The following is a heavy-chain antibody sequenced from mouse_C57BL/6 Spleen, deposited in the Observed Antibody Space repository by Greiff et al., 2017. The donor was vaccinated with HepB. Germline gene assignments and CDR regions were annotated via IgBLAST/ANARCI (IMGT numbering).Heavy chain of an antibody. Sequence: VMLLESGAELVKPGASVKLSCKASGYTFTEYTIHWVKQRSGQGLEWIGWFYPGSGSIKYNEKFKDKATLTADKSSSTVYMELSRLTSEDSAVYFCARHEDLGVYYSNPPLAYWGQGTLVTVAA. CDR3: ARHEDLGVYYSNPPLAY. J-gene: IGHJ3*01. V-gene: IGHV1-62-2*01. CDR2: FYPGSGSI. D-gene: IGHD2-5*01. CDR1: GYTFTEYT.